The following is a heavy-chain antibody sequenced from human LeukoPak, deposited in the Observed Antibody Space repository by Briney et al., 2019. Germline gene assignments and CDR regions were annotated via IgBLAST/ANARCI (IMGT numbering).Heavy chain of an antibody. D-gene: IGHD3-10*01. V-gene: IGHV3-9*01. J-gene: IGHJ4*02. CDR3: AKDRALRGRGLYYFDY. CDR1: GFTFDDYA. Sequence: GRSLRLSRAASGFTFDDYAMHWVRQAPGKGLEWVSGISWNSGSIGYADSMKGRFTISRDNAKNSLYLQMNSLRSEDTALYYCAKDRALRGRGLYYFDYWGQGTLVTVSS. CDR2: ISWNSGSI.